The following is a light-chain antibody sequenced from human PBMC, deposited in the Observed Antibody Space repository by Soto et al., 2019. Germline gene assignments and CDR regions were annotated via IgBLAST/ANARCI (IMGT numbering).Light chain of an antibody. Sequence: EIVLTQSPGPLSLSLGEGATLSCRASQSISRNFLAWYQQKRGQAPRLLIHGASNRATGIPDRFSGSGSGTDFTLTITRLEPEDFAVYYCQQYGGSPRTFGQGTKVEVK. CDR2: GAS. CDR1: QSISRNF. CDR3: QQYGGSPRT. J-gene: IGKJ1*01. V-gene: IGKV3-20*01.